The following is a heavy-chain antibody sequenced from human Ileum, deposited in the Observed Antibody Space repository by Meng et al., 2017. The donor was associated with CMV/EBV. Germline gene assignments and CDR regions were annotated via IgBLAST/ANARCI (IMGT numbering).Heavy chain of an antibody. J-gene: IGHJ5*02. V-gene: IGHV4-59*01. CDR1: AASISSYY. CDR3: ARAPGGGRFDP. D-gene: IGHD3-10*01. CDR2: ISKSGNT. Sequence: LTCSVSAASISSYYWTWIRQPPGKGLEWIGYISKSGNTIYNPTLKSRVTISENTSKNQLSLKLTSVTAADTAIYYCARAPGGGRFDPWGQGTLVTVSS.